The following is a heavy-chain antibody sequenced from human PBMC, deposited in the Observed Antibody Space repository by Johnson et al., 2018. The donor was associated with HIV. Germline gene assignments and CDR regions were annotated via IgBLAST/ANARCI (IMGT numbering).Heavy chain of an antibody. D-gene: IGHD6-13*01. V-gene: IGHV3-30*02. CDR2: IRYDGSNK. CDR1: GFTFDDYA. Sequence: QVQLVESGGGVVHPGRSLRLSCAASGFTFDDYAMHWVRQAPGKGLEWVAFIRYDGSNKYYTDSVKGRFTISRDNSKKTLYLQMNSLRAEDTAVYYCAKDLGSSWYGTFDIWGQGTMVTVSS. CDR3: AKDLGSSWYGTFDI. J-gene: IGHJ3*02.